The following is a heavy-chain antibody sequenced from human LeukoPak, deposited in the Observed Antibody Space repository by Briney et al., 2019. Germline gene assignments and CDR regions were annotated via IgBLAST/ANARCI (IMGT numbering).Heavy chain of an antibody. Sequence: PGGSLRLSCVGSGFTFSNYSFNWVRQAPGKGLVWVSSISKGSGYIYQTDSVKGRFTISRDNAKKSLFLEMNSLRVEDTAVYYCVRNMGRESIFDYWGQGTLVTVSS. V-gene: IGHV3-21*01. CDR1: GFTFSNYS. CDR2: ISKGSGYI. J-gene: IGHJ4*02. CDR3: VRNMGRESIFDY.